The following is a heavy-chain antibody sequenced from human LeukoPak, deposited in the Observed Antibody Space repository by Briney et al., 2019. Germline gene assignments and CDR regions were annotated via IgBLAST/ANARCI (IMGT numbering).Heavy chain of an antibody. Sequence: GASVKVSCKASGYTFTGYYMHWVRQAPGQGLEWMGWINPNSGGTNYAQKFQGRVTMTRDTSISTAYMELSRLRSDDTAVYYCARGLVVVVAATADNWFDPWGQGTLVTVSS. D-gene: IGHD2-15*01. J-gene: IGHJ5*02. CDR1: GYTFTGYY. V-gene: IGHV1-2*02. CDR2: INPNSGGT. CDR3: ARGLVVVVAATADNWFDP.